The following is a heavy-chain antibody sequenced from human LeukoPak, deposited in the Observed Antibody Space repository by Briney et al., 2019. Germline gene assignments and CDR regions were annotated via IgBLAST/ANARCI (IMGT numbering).Heavy chain of an antibody. Sequence: SETLCLTCAVSGYSISSGYYWGWLRQPPGKGLEWIGSIYNSGSTYYNPSLKSRVTISVDTSKNQFSLKLNSVTAADTAVYYCARGVDIVVVPAAMCAFDIWGQGTMVTVSS. D-gene: IGHD2-2*01. CDR3: ARGVDIVVVPAAMCAFDI. V-gene: IGHV4-38-2*01. CDR1: GYSISSGYY. J-gene: IGHJ3*02. CDR2: IYNSGST.